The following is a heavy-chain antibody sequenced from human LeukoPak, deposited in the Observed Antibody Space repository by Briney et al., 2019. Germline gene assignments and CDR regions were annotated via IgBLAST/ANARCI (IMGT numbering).Heavy chain of an antibody. V-gene: IGHV6-1*01. CDR3: AREGINLFDY. Sequence: SQTLSLNYAIFGDIVSSNSAAWNWIRQSPSRGLELLVRTYYRSKWYNDYAVCMKGRISISPDTYKNQLSLQMSSVTPEDTAVYYCAREGINLFDYWGQGTLVIVSS. CDR1: GDIVSSNSAA. CDR2: TYYRSKWYN. J-gene: IGHJ4*02.